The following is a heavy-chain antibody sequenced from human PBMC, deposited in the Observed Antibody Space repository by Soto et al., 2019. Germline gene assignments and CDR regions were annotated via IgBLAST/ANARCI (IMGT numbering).Heavy chain of an antibody. CDR1: EYTFISYY. V-gene: IGHV1-46*01. CDR2: INPSGGAT. J-gene: IGHJ4*02. CDR3: ARFIAAAVDFDY. Sequence: ASVKVSCKASEYTFISYYMHWVRQAPGQGLEWMGIINPSGGATSYAQKFQGRVTMTRDTSTSTVYMELSSLRSEDTAVYYCARFIAAAVDFDYWGQGTLVTVSS. D-gene: IGHD6-13*01.